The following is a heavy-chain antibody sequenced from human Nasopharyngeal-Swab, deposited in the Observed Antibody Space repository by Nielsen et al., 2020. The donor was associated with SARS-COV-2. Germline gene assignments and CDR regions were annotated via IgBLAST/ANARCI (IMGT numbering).Heavy chain of an antibody. CDR2: IYYSGST. J-gene: IGHJ4*02. D-gene: IGHD3-10*01. CDR1: GGSISSSGYY. Sequence: AESLRLSCTVSGGSISSSGYYWGWIRQPPGKGLEWIGSIYYSGSTYYNPSLKSRATISVDTSKNQFSLKLSSVTAADTAVYYCARPVVRGYSPFFDYWGQGTLVTVSS. V-gene: IGHV4-39*01. CDR3: ARPVVRGYSPFFDY.